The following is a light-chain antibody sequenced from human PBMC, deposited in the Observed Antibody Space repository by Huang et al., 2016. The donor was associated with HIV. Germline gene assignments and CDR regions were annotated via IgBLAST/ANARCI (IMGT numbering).Light chain of an antibody. CDR1: QSVTKY. Sequence: DIQMTQSPSSLSASVGDRVTITCRATQSVTKYLNWYQQKPGKDPKLLIDGASSLQTGVPSRFSGSGSGTDFTLTISSLQPEDFATYYCQQSSSPPPTFGPGTKVDIK. V-gene: IGKV1-39*01. CDR2: GAS. CDR3: QQSSSPPPT. J-gene: IGKJ3*01.